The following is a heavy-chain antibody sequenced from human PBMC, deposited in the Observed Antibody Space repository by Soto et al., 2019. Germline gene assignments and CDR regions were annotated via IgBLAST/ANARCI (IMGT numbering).Heavy chain of an antibody. Sequence: QVQLVESGGGVVQPGRSLRLSCAASGFTFSNYGMHCVRQAPGKGLEWGAVISYHGSDKYYADSVKGRFTISRDNSKNTLYLQMDSLRAEDTAVYYCAKDHLTTTVTTVGYWGQGTLVTVSS. CDR1: GFTFSNYG. CDR3: AKDHLTTTVTTVGY. V-gene: IGHV3-30*18. CDR2: ISYHGSDK. D-gene: IGHD4-17*01. J-gene: IGHJ4*02.